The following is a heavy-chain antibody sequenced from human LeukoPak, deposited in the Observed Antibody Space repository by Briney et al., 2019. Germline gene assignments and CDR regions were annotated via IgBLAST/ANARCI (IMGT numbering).Heavy chain of an antibody. CDR1: GYTFTNYD. Sequence: ASVKVSCKASGYTFTNYDFNWVRQATGQGLEWMGWVSPTSGKTEYAQKFQGRVTMTRNASISTVYMELNSLRSEDTAVYYCARGRVVWFGAGWYYDLWGRGTLVTLSS. J-gene: IGHJ2*01. CDR3: ARGRVVWFGAGWYYDL. V-gene: IGHV1-8*01. CDR2: VSPTSGKT. D-gene: IGHD3-10*01.